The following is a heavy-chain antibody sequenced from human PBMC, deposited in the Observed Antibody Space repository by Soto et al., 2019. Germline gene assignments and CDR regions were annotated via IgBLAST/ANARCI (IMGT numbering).Heavy chain of an antibody. V-gene: IGHV4-59*01. CDR2: IYYSGST. CDR3: SRSTEQLDAFGI. J-gene: IGHJ3*02. CDR1: GGSISSYY. Sequence: SETLSLTCTVSGGSISSYYWSWIRQPPGKGLEWIGYIYYSGSTNYNPSLKSRVTISVDTSKNQFSLKLSSVTAADTAVYYCSRSTEQLDAFGIWGQGTMVPGSS. D-gene: IGHD6-6*01.